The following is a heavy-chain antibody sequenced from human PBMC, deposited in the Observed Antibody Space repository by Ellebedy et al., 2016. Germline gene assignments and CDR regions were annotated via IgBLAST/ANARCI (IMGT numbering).Heavy chain of an antibody. D-gene: IGHD6-13*01. Sequence: GGSLRLSCEASGFTFSRFGMSWVRQVPGKGLEWVSGISGSGSSTYKADSVKGRFSISRDNSKNMMYLQMNSLRADDTAVYYCAKRSQFSSISCFDYWGQGTLVTVSS. CDR2: ISGSGSST. CDR1: GFTFSRFG. V-gene: IGHV3-23*01. CDR3: AKRSQFSSISCFDY. J-gene: IGHJ4*02.